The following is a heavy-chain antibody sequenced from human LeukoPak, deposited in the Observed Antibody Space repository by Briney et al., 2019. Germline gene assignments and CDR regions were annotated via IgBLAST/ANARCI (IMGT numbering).Heavy chain of an antibody. J-gene: IGHJ4*02. D-gene: IGHD6-19*01. CDR2: MNPNSGNT. V-gene: IGHV1-8*01. CDR3: ARGRSRRAVAVRGYYFDY. CDR1: GYTFTSYD. Sequence: GASVKVSCKASGYTFTSYDTNWVRQATGQGLEWMGWMNPNSGNTGYAQKFQGRVTMTRNTSISTAYMELSSLRSEDTAVYYCARGRSRRAVAVRGYYFDYWGQGTLVTVSS.